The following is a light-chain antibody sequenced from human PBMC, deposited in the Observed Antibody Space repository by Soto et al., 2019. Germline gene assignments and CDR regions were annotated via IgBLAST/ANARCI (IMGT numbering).Light chain of an antibody. Sequence: DIQLTQSPSFLSASVGDRVTITCRASQDISSHSAWYQQKPGKAPKHLVYAASTLQIGVPPRFNGSVSGTGFTLTICSVQPEDFAIYYCQQVTSYPITFSQGTRLDLK. CDR3: QQVTSYPIT. CDR1: QDISSH. V-gene: IGKV1-9*01. J-gene: IGKJ5*01. CDR2: AAS.